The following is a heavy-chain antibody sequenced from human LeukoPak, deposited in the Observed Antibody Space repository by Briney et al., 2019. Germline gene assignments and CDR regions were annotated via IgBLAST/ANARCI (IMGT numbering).Heavy chain of an antibody. CDR1: GYTFTSYG. Sequence: ASVKVSCKASGYTFTSYGISWVRQAPGQGLEWMGWISANKGNTNYPQKLQGRVTLTTDTSTRTAYMELRSLRSDDTAEYYCARARYCSSSSCYGPEDDAFDIWGQGTMVTVSP. V-gene: IGHV1-18*01. D-gene: IGHD2-2*01. CDR3: ARARYCSSSSCYGPEDDAFDI. CDR2: ISANKGNT. J-gene: IGHJ3*02.